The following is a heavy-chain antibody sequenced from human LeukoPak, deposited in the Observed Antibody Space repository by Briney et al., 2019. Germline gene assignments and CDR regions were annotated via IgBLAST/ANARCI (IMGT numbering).Heavy chain of an antibody. V-gene: IGHV3-30*02. CDR2: IRYDGSNK. CDR1: GCTFSTSG. D-gene: IGHD2/OR15-2a*01. CDR3: AKGIVIVSATGVDY. Sequence: GGSLRLSCAASGCTFSTSGMHWVRQAPGKGLEWVAFIRYDGSNKYYGDSVKGRFTISRDNSKNTLYLQMNSLRAEDTAVYYCAKGIVIVSATGVDYWGQGTLVTVSS. J-gene: IGHJ4*02.